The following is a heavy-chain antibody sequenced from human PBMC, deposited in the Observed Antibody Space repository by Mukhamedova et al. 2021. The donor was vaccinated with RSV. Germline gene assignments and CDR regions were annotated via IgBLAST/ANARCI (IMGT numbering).Heavy chain of an antibody. V-gene: IGHV3-11*01. Sequence: YISSSGSTIYYADSVKGRFTIARDNAKNSRYLQMNSLRAEDTAVYYCARVIYYYDSSGSPSGMDAWGQGTTVTVSS. CDR3: ARVIYYYDSSGSPSGMDA. CDR2: ISSSGSTI. D-gene: IGHD3-22*01. J-gene: IGHJ6*02.